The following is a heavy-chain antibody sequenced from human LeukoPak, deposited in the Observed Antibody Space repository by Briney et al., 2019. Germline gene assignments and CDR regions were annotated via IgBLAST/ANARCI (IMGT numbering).Heavy chain of an antibody. Sequence: SETLSLTCTVSGGSISSYYWSWIRQPPGKGLEWIGYIYYSGSTNYNPSLKSRVTISVDTSKNQFSLKLSSVTAADTAVYYFARGEDYYGSGSYYYYMDVWGKGTTVTISS. D-gene: IGHD3-10*01. V-gene: IGHV4-59*01. CDR1: GGSISSYY. J-gene: IGHJ6*03. CDR3: ARGEDYYGSGSYYYYMDV. CDR2: IYYSGST.